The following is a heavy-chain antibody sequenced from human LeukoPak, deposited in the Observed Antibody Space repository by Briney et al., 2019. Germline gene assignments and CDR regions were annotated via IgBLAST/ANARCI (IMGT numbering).Heavy chain of an antibody. D-gene: IGHD2-2*02. CDR2: IYHSGST. Sequence: SQTLSLTCTVSGDSISSSGHYWSWIRQPPGKGLEWIGYIYHSGSTHYNLSLRSRVTISIDRSKNQFSLKLNSVTAADTAVYYCTRRSYQLLYAYYYYFMDVWGEGTTVTVSS. CDR1: GDSISSSGHY. V-gene: IGHV4-30-2*01. CDR3: TRRSYQLLYAYYYYFMDV. J-gene: IGHJ6*03.